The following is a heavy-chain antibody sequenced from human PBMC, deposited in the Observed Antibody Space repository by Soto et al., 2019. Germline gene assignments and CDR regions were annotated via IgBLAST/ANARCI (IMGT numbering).Heavy chain of an antibody. Sequence: EASVKASCQASGGTFSSYAISWVRQAPGQGLGWLGGIIPIFGTANYAQKFQGRVPITADESTSTAYMELSSLRSEDTAVYYCARRYDILTGYYREAFDISGQATMVTVSS. CDR3: ARRYDILTGYYREAFDI. CDR1: GGTFSSYA. J-gene: IGHJ3*02. V-gene: IGHV1-69*13. CDR2: IIPIFGTA. D-gene: IGHD3-9*01.